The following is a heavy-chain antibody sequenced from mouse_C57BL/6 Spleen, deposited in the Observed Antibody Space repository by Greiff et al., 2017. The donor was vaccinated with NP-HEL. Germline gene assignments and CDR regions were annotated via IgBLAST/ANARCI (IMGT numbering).Heavy chain of an antibody. CDR3: TRDGVKYYGSSYFDY. CDR1: GFTFSSYA. CDR2: IRSGGDYI. V-gene: IGHV5-9-1*02. Sequence: EVQRVESGEGLVKPGGSLKLSCAASGFTFSSYAMSWVRQTPEKRLEWVAYIRSGGDYIYYADTVKGRFTISINNARNTLYLQMSSLKSEDTAMYYCTRDGVKYYGSSYFDYWGQGTTLTVSS. J-gene: IGHJ2*01. D-gene: IGHD1-1*01.